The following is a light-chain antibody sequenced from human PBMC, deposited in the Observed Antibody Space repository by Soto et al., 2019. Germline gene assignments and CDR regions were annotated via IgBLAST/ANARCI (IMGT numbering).Light chain of an antibody. V-gene: IGKV3-20*01. Sequence: EIVLTQSPGTLSLSPGERATLSCRASQSVSSNHLAWYQQIPGRTPRLLIYDVSSRAPGIPDRFSGSGSGTDFTLTITRLEPEDFAVYYCQQYGSSRGPFTFGPGTTVDIK. J-gene: IGKJ3*01. CDR1: QSVSSNH. CDR3: QQYGSSRGPFT. CDR2: DVS.